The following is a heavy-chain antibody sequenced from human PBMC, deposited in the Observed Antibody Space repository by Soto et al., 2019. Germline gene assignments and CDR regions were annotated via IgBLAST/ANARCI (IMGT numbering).Heavy chain of an antibody. J-gene: IGHJ3*01. CDR2: IYYSGST. Sequence: SETLSLTCTVSGGSISSYYWSWIRQPPGKGLEWIGYIYYSGSTNYNPSLKSRVTISVDTSKNQFSLKLSSVTAADTAVYYCVKHQSEGQRRDVYAVWSRGTMDTVS. CDR3: VKHQSEGQRRDVYAV. CDR1: GGSISSYY. D-gene: IGHD1-1*01. V-gene: IGHV4-59*08.